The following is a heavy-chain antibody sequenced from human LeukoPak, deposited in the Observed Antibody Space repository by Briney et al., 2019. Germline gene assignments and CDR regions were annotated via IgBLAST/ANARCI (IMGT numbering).Heavy chain of an antibody. CDR3: ARVDSSGWYRYFDY. Sequence: SETLSLTCTVSGGSIDSSSFYWGWIRQPPGKGLEWIGTIYYSGTTYYNPSLKSRVNISVDTSKNQFSLKLSSVTAADTAVYYCARVDSSGWYRYFDYWGQGTLVTVSS. D-gene: IGHD6-19*01. V-gene: IGHV4-39*01. J-gene: IGHJ4*02. CDR1: GGSIDSSSFY. CDR2: IYYSGTT.